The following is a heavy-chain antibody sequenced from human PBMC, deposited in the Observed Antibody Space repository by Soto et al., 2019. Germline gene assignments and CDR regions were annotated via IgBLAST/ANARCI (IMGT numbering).Heavy chain of an antibody. CDR2: IYYSGST. J-gene: IGHJ6*03. CDR3: ARGGLRVRYGSGRYRRSYYYMDV. CDR1: CGSISNYY. Sequence: SETLSLHCNVSCGSISNYYWRWILQPPGKGLEWIGYIYYSGSTNYNPSLKSRVTISVDTSKNQFSLKLSSVTAADTAVYYCARGGLRVRYGSGRYRRSYYYMDVWGKGTTVTVSS. V-gene: IGHV4-59*01. D-gene: IGHD3-10*01.